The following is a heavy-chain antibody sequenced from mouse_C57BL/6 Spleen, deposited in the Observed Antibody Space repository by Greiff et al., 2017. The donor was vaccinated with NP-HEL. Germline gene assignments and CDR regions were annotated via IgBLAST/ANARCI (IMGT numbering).Heavy chain of an antibody. CDR2: IRSKSNNYAT. D-gene: IGHD2-4*01. CDR1: GFSFNTYA. V-gene: IGHV10-1*01. Sequence: EVQGVESGGGLVQPKGSLKLSCAASGFSFNTYAMNWVRQAPGKGLEWVARIRSKSNNYATYYADSVKDRFTISRDDSESMLYLQMNNLKTEDTAMYYCVRHDDYYDYGFFAYWGQGTLVTVSA. J-gene: IGHJ3*01. CDR3: VRHDDYYDYGFFAY.